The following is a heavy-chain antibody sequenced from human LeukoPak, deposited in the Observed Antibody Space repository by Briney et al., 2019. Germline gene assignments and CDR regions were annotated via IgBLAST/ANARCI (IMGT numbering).Heavy chain of an antibody. CDR1: GFTFSSYT. Sequence: GGSLRLSCAASGFTFSSYTMNWVRQAPGKGLEWVSAISGSGGSTYYADSVKGRFTISRDNSKNTLYLQMNSLRAEDTAVYYCAKDLTGTTANWGQGTLVTVSS. D-gene: IGHD1-7*01. CDR2: ISGSGGST. CDR3: AKDLTGTTAN. J-gene: IGHJ4*02. V-gene: IGHV3-23*01.